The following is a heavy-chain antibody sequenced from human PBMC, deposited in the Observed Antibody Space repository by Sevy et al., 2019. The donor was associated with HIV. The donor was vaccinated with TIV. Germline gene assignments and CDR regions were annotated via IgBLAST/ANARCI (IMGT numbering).Heavy chain of an antibody. J-gene: IGHJ4*02. V-gene: IGHV4-38-2*02. CDR1: DYSITSGYF. CDR2: IYHRGNT. CDR3: ASLSGGFSEYDYFDY. D-gene: IGHD3-16*01. Sequence: SETLSLTCIVSDYSITSGYFWGWVRQPPGKGLEWIGRIYHRGNTDYNPSLKSRVSMSVDTSNNQFSLKLKSVTAADTAIYFCASLSGGFSEYDYFDYWGQGILVTVSS.